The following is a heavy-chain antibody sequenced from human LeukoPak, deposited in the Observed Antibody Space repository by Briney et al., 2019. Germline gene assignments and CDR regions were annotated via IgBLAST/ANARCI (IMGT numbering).Heavy chain of an antibody. D-gene: IGHD5-18*01. CDR2: ISGGGGST. V-gene: IGHV3-43*02. CDR3: ANVVGTAMEYYFDY. CDR1: GLTFDDYV. J-gene: IGHJ4*02. Sequence: PGGSLRLSCAASGLTFDDYVMHWVRQAPGKGLEWVSLISGGGGSTYYADSVKGRFTISRDNSKNSLYLQMNSLRTEDTALYYCANVVGTAMEYYFDYWGQGTLVSVSS.